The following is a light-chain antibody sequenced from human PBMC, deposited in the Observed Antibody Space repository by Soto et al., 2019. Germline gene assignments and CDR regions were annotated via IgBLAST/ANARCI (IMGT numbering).Light chain of an antibody. J-gene: IGKJ2*01. CDR1: QSVSSN. Sequence: EIVMTQSPATLSVSPGERATLSCRASQSVSSNLAWYQQKPGQAPRLLIYGASTRATGIPARFIGSGSGTEYTLTIRCLRSEDFVVYDCQQYKNWPPENTFGQGTKLEIK. V-gene: IGKV3-15*01. CDR3: QQYKNWPPENT. CDR2: GAS.